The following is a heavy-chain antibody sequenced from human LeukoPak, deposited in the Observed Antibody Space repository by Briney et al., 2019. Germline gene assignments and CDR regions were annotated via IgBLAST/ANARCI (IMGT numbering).Heavy chain of an antibody. CDR1: GYTFTTYG. CDR2: ISGYNGNT. J-gene: IGHJ5*02. CDR3: ARTSHESVLYWSDP. V-gene: IGHV1-18*01. Sequence: ASVKVSCKASGYTFTTYGIGWVRQAPGQGLEWMGWISGYNGNTNYAQKCQGRVTMTTDTSTSATYMELRSLRSDDTAVYYCARTSHESVLYWSDPWGQGTLVNVSS. D-gene: IGHD3-16*01.